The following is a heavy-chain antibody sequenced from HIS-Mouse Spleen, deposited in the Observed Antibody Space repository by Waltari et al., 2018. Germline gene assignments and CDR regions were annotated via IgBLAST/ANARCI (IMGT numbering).Heavy chain of an antibody. Sequence: QLQLQESVPGLVKPSETLSLTCTVSCGSISSSSYYWGWIRQPPGKGLEWIGSIYYSGSTYYNPSLKSRVTISVDTSKNQFSLKLSSVTAADTAVYYCARDPRWNDGIDYWGQGTLVTVSS. CDR2: IYYSGST. V-gene: IGHV4-39*07. D-gene: IGHD1-1*01. CDR3: ARDPRWNDGIDY. CDR1: CGSISSSSYY. J-gene: IGHJ4*02.